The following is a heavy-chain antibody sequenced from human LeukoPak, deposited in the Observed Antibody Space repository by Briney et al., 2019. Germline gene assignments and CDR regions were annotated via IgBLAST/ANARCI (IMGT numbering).Heavy chain of an antibody. CDR2: ISWDGGST. CDR3: AKDLRPEAAAGIFDY. CDR1: GFTFDDYT. V-gene: IGHV3-43*01. J-gene: IGHJ4*02. Sequence: GGSLRLSCAASGFTFDDYTMHWVRQAPGKGLEWVSLISWDGGSTYYADSVKGRFTISRDNSKNSLYLQMNRLRTEDTALYYCAKDLRPEAAAGIFDYWGQGTLVTVSS. D-gene: IGHD6-13*01.